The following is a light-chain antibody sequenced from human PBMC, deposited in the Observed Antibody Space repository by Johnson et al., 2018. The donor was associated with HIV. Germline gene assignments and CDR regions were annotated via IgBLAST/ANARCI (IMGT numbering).Light chain of an antibody. CDR2: DNN. CDR3: GIWDSSLRSYF. Sequence: QSVLTQPPSVSAAPGQKVTISCSGSSSNIGNNYVSWYQQLPGTATKLLIYDNNKRPSGIHDRFSGSKSCTSATLGITGILTGAEADYYCGIWDSSLRSYFFGTGTKFTVL. J-gene: IGLJ1*01. V-gene: IGLV1-51*01. CDR1: SSNIGNNY.